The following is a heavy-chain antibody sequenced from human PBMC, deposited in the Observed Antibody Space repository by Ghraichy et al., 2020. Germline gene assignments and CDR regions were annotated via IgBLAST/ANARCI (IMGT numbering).Heavy chain of an antibody. V-gene: IGHV4-61*02. Sequence: SETLSLTCTVSGGSISSGSYYWSWIRQPAGKGLEWIGRIYTSGSTNYNPSLKSRVTISVATSKNQFSLKLSSVTAADTAVYYCARASKDDYVWGSSPAFDYWGQGTLVTVSS. J-gene: IGHJ4*01. D-gene: IGHD3-16*01. CDR1: GGSISSGSYY. CDR3: ARASKDDYVWGSSPAFDY. CDR2: IYTSGST.